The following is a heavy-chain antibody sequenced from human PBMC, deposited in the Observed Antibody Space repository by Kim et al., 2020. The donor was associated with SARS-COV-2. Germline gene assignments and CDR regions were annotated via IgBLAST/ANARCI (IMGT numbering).Heavy chain of an antibody. J-gene: IGHJ5*02. V-gene: IGHV3-11*06. D-gene: IGHD3-3*01. CDR3: ARCTYYDCWSGYGWFDP. Sequence: VKGQFTISRDNAKNSLYLQMNSLRAEDTAVYYCARCTYYDCWSGYGWFDPWGQGTLVTVSS.